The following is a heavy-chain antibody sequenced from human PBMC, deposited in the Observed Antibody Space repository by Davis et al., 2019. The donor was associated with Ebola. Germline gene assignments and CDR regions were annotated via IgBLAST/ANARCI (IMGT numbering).Heavy chain of an antibody. CDR2: IYDQST. J-gene: IGHJ4*02. D-gene: IGHD3-10*01. CDR1: GFTVSSNH. V-gene: IGHV3-53*01. Sequence: GESLKISCAASGFTVSSNHMSWVRQAPGKGLEWVSVIYDQSTAYADSVRGRFIISRDNSKNTLYLQMNSLRAEDTAVYYCAKDRVRFDYWGQGTLVTVSS. CDR3: AKDRVRFDY.